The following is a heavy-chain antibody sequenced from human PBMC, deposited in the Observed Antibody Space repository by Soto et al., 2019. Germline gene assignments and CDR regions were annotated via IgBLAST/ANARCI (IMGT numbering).Heavy chain of an antibody. V-gene: IGHV4-59*01. J-gene: IGHJ4*02. Sequence: PSETLSLTCTVSGGSISSYYWSWIRQPPGKGLEWIGYIYYSGSTNYNPSLKSRVTISVDTSKNQFSPKLSSVTAADTAVYYCASSLWNCSSTSCQEDYWGQGTLVTVSS. CDR3: ASSLWNCSSTSCQEDY. CDR2: IYYSGST. CDR1: GGSISSYY. D-gene: IGHD2-2*01.